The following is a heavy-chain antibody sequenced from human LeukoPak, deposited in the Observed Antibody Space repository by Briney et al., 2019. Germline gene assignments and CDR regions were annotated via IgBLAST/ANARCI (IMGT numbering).Heavy chain of an antibody. D-gene: IGHD3-22*01. J-gene: IGHJ4*02. V-gene: IGHV3-9*01. Sequence: GGSLRLSCAASGFTFDDYAMHWVRQAPGKGLEWVSGISWNSGSIGYADSVKGRFTISRDNAKNSLYLQMNSLRAEDTALYYCTKVSDYYDSSGYFDYWGQGTLVTVSS. CDR1: GFTFDDYA. CDR3: TKVSDYYDSSGYFDY. CDR2: ISWNSGSI.